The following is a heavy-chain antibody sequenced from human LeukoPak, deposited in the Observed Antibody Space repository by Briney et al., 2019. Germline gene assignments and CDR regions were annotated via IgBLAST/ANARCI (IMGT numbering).Heavy chain of an antibody. CDR2: MNPNSGNT. CDR3: ARTLGCSSTSCKGWFDP. CDR1: GYTFTSYD. D-gene: IGHD2-2*01. V-gene: IGHV1-8*03. Sequence: ASVKVSCKASGYTFTSYDINWVRQATGQGLEWMGWMNPNSGNTGYAQKFQGRVTITRSTPISTAYMELSSLRSEDTAVYYCARTLGCSSTSCKGWFDPWGQGTLVTVSS. J-gene: IGHJ5*02.